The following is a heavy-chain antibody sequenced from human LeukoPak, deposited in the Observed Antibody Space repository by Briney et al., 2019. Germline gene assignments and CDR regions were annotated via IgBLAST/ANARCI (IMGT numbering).Heavy chain of an antibody. D-gene: IGHD1-26*01. J-gene: IGHJ4*02. V-gene: IGHV4-4*07. CDR3: ARDQGGSRRASDY. CDR1: GASVTSHF. Sequence: SETLSLTCTVSGASVTSHFWNWIRQPAGKGLEWIGRIYTTSGSTNYNPSLKSRVTMSVDTSKNQFSLNLSSVTAADTAVYYCARDQGGSRRASDYWGQGTLVTVSS. CDR2: IYTTSGST.